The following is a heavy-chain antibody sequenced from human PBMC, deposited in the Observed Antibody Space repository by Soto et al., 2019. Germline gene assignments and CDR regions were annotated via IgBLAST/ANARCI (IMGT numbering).Heavy chain of an antibody. Sequence: LRLSCAASGFTFRNHGMHWVRQAPGKGLEWVAVIWYDGSNKYYADSVEGRFTISRDNSKNTLYLQMNSLRAEDTAVYYCVRDLGGLRYFDYWGQGTPVTVSS. CDR1: GFTFRNHG. V-gene: IGHV3-33*01. D-gene: IGHD3-16*01. CDR2: IWYDGSNK. CDR3: VRDLGGLRYFDY. J-gene: IGHJ4*02.